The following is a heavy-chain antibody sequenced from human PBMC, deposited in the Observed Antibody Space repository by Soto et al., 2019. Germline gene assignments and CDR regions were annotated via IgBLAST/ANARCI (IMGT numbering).Heavy chain of an antibody. D-gene: IGHD6-25*01. CDR2: ISPYNGNT. CDR3: ARSKGSDPFDP. Sequence: QVQLVQSGAEVKKPGASVKVSCKASGYTFTNYGINWVRQAPGQGLEWMGWISPYNGNTKYAQNLQGRVTMTTDTSTTTAYMELRSLRSDDTAVYYWARSKGSDPFDPWGQGTLVTVSS. CDR1: GYTFTNYG. V-gene: IGHV1-18*04. J-gene: IGHJ5*02.